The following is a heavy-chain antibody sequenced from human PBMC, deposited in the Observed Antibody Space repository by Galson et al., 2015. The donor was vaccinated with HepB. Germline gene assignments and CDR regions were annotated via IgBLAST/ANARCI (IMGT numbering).Heavy chain of an antibody. V-gene: IGHV3-66*01. D-gene: IGHD1-1*01. CDR3: ARGRNGANFDY. J-gene: IGHJ4*02. Sequence: LRLSCAASGLTVGDNYMDWVRQAPGKGLEWVSIIFSGGTTYYADSVKGRFTISRDNSKNTLFLQMNSLRAEDTAVYYCARGRNGANFDYWGQGTLVTVSS. CDR2: IFSGGTT. CDR1: GLTVGDNY.